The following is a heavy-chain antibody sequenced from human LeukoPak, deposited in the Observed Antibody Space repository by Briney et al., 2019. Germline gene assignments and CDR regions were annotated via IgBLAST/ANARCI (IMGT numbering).Heavy chain of an antibody. CDR1: GGSISSYY. CDR3: ASGIAVAGDFGY. J-gene: IGHJ4*02. V-gene: IGHV4-59*01. CDR2: IYYSGST. Sequence: PSETLSLTCTVSGGSISSYYWSWIRQPPGKGLEWIGYIYYSGSTNYNPSLKSRVTISVDTSKNQFSLKLSSVTAADTAVYYCASGIAVAGDFGYWGQGTLVTVPS. D-gene: IGHD6-19*01.